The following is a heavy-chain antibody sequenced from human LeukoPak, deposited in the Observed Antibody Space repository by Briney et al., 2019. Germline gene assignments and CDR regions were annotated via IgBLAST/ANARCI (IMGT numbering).Heavy chain of an antibody. CDR3: ARDYDILTGFPRGGFDY. D-gene: IGHD3-9*01. CDR1: EFTFSNHW. CDR2: IWYDGSNK. J-gene: IGHJ4*02. V-gene: IGHV3-33*08. Sequence: PGGSLRLSCAASEFTFSNHWMHWVRQAPGKGLEWVAVIWYDGSNKYYADSVKGRFTISRDNSKNTLYLQMNSLRAEDTAVYYCARDYDILTGFPRGGFDYWGQGTLVTVSS.